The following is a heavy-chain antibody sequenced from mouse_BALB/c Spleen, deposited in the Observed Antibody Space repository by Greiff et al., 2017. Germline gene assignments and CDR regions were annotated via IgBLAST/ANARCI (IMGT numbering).Heavy chain of an antibody. CDR2: ISYDGSN. CDR3: ARGDGYLQAWFAY. CDR1: GYSITSGYY. J-gene: IGHJ3*01. Sequence: EVQLQESGPGLVKPSQSLSLTCSVTGYSITSGYYWNWIRQFPGNKLEWMGYISYDGSNNYNPSLKNRISITRDTSKNQFFLKLNSVTTEDTATYYCARGDGYLQAWFAYWGQGTLVTVSA. D-gene: IGHD2-3*01. V-gene: IGHV3-6*02.